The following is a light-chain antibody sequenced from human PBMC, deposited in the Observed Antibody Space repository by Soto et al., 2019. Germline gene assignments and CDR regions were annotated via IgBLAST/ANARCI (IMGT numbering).Light chain of an antibody. CDR1: QSLLNSSNNKNY. J-gene: IGKJ2*01. CDR2: WAS. V-gene: IGKV4-1*01. CDR3: QQFYSTPYT. Sequence: DVVMTQSPDSLAVSLGERATINCKSSQSLLNSSNNKNYLAWYQQKPGQSPELLIYWASTRESGVPDRFSGSGSGTDFTLTISSLQAEDVAVYYCQQFYSTPYTFGQWTKLEIK.